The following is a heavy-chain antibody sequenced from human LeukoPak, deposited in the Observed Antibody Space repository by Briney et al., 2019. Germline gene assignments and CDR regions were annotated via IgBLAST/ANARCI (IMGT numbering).Heavy chain of an antibody. CDR3: ATALPLHRGYWVDAFDI. Sequence: SVKVSCKASGGTFSSYAVSWVRQAPGQGLEWMGGIIPIFGTANYAQKFQGRVTITTDESTSTAYMELSSLRSEDTAVYYCATALPLHRGYWVDAFDIWGQGTMVTVSS. CDR1: GGTFSSYA. J-gene: IGHJ3*02. D-gene: IGHD5-12*01. V-gene: IGHV1-69*05. CDR2: IIPIFGTA.